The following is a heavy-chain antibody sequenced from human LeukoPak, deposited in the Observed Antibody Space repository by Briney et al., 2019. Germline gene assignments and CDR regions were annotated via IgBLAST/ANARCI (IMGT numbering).Heavy chain of an antibody. CDR2: IYHSGHT. V-gene: IGHV4-59*08. CDR3: ARHPFQYPFDY. Sequence: PSETLSLTCTVSGASISSDYWSWIRQPPGKGLEWIGYIYHSGHTMSNPSLESRVTISIDTSNNQFSLKLSSVTAADTAVYYCARHPFQYPFDYWGPGTLVSVSS. CDR1: GASISSDY. J-gene: IGHJ4*02. D-gene: IGHD2/OR15-2a*01.